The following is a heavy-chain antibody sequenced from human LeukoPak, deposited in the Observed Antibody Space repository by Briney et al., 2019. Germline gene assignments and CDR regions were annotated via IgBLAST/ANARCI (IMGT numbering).Heavy chain of an antibody. V-gene: IGHV3-30*18. D-gene: IGHD1-26*01. J-gene: IGHJ4*02. CDR3: AKGGRSGNYYGVDY. CDR2: ISYDGSNK. CDR1: GFTFSSYG. Sequence: GRSLRLSCAASGFTFSSYGMHWVRQAPGKGREGVAVISYDGSNKYYADSVKGRFTISRDNSKNTLYLQMNSLRAEDTAVYYCAKGGRSGNYYGVDYWGQGTLVTVSS.